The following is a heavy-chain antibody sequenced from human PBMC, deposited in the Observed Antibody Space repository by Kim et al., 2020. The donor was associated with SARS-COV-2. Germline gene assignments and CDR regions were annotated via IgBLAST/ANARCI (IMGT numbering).Heavy chain of an antibody. Sequence: SVKVSCKASGGTFSSYVISWVRQAPGQGLEWMGGIIPIFGTANYAQKFQGRVTITADESTSTAYMELSSLRSEDTAVYYCARGKVRFLVVPQATPMDVWGQGTTVTVSS. CDR3: ARGKVRFLVVPQATPMDV. J-gene: IGHJ6*02. V-gene: IGHV1-69*13. CDR2: IIPIFGTA. CDR1: GGTFSSYV. D-gene: IGHD2-2*01.